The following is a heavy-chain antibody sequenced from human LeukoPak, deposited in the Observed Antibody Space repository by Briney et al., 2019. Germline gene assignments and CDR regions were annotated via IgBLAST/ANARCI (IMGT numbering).Heavy chain of an antibody. Sequence: GGSLRLSCTASGFTFDDYAMHWVRQAPGKGLQWVSLISWDGGSFHYADSVKGRFTISRDNRKKFLYLQMNSLTPEDTALYYCARDRDYGSGRTDYFDYWGQGTLVTVSS. D-gene: IGHD3-10*01. CDR1: GFTFDDYA. V-gene: IGHV3-43D*03. CDR3: ARDRDYGSGRTDYFDY. J-gene: IGHJ4*02. CDR2: ISWDGGSF.